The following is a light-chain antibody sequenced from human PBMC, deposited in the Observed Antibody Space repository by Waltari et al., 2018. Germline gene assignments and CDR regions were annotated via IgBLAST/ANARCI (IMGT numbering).Light chain of an antibody. CDR1: QRFISSFNNKNY. CDR3: QQYSATPPT. CDR2: WAS. Sequence: DIVMTQSPDSLAVSLGERATINCKSSQRFISSFNNKNYLTWFQQKAGEPPKLLIYWASTRESGVPDRFSGSGSGTDFTLTISGLQAEDVAVYYCQQYSATPPTFGQGTKVEIK. V-gene: IGKV4-1*01. J-gene: IGKJ1*01.